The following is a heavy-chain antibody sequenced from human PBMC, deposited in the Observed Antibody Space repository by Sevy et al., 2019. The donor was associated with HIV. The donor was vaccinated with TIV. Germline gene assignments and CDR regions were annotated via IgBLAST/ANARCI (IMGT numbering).Heavy chain of an antibody. D-gene: IGHD6-13*01. J-gene: IGHJ6*02. V-gene: IGHV1-46*01. CDR1: GYTFTSNY. Sequence: ASVKVSCKASGYTFTSNYMHWVRQAPGQGLEWMGIINPSGVSASYAQKFQGRVTVTRDTSTSTVYMELSSLRSEDTAVYYWAGDRAAAGKKYYSYGLEVWAKGPRSPSP. CDR3: AGDRAAAGKKYYSYGLEV. CDR2: INPSGVSA.